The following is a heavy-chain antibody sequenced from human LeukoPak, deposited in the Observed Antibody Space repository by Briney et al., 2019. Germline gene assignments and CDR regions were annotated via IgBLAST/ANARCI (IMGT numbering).Heavy chain of an antibody. CDR2: ISAYNGNT. Sequence: ASVKVSCKASGYTFTSYGISWVRQAPGQGLEWMGWISAYNGNTNYAQKLQGRVTMTTDTSTSTAYMELRSLRSDDTAVYYCARVDCGTYYYYYYGMDVWGQGTRSQSP. J-gene: IGHJ6*02. CDR3: ARVDCGTYYYYYYGMDV. D-gene: IGHD2-21*02. V-gene: IGHV1-18*01. CDR1: GYTFTSYG.